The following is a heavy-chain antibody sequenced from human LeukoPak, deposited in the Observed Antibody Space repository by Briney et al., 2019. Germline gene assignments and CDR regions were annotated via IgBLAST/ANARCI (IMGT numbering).Heavy chain of an antibody. V-gene: IGHV4-4*02. D-gene: IGHD6-25*01. CDR1: GGSVSSTNW. Sequence: PSETLSPTCGVSGGSVSSTNWWTWIRQPPGKGLEWIGEVRLDGRTNFNPSLKSRLTMSVDLSENHVSLKLTSVTAADTAVYYCAREGGFYRPLDYSGQGTLVTVSS. CDR2: VRLDGRT. J-gene: IGHJ4*02. CDR3: AREGGFYRPLDY.